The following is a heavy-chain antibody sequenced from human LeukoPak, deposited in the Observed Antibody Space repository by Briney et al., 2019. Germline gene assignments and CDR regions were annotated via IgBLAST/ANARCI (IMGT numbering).Heavy chain of an antibody. CDR3: ARDDMATIHGIDY. CDR2: ISAYNGNT. Sequence: ASVKVSCKASVYTFTSYGISWVRQAPGQGREWMGWISAYNGNTHYAQKLQGRVTMTTDTSTSTAYMELTSLRSDDTAVYYCARDDMATIHGIDYWGQGTLVTVSS. CDR1: VYTFTSYG. V-gene: IGHV1-18*01. J-gene: IGHJ4*02. D-gene: IGHD5-24*01.